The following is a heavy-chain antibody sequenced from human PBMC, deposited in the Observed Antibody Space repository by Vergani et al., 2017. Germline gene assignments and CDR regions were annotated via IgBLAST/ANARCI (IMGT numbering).Heavy chain of an antibody. D-gene: IGHD2-15*01. CDR3: AKEGGGYCSGDTCYPEY. CDR1: GFTFNSYG. V-gene: IGHV3-30*02. J-gene: IGHJ4*02. Sequence: QVQLVESGGGVVQPGGSLRLSCAASGFTFNSYGMHWVRQAPGKGLEWVASIRSDESRRYYGDSMEGPFTISRDNSKNTLYLQMKSLRPEDTAVYYCAKEGGGYCSGDTCYPEYWGQGTLVIVSS. CDR2: IRSDESRR.